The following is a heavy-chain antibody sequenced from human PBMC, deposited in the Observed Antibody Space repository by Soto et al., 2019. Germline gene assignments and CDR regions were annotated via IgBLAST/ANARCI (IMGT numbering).Heavy chain of an antibody. CDR2: IYSGGST. J-gene: IGHJ4*02. Sequence: EVQLVESGGGLVQPGGSLRLSCAVSGFTVSSNYMSWVRQAPGKGLEWVSVIYSGGSTYYADSVKGRFTISRDNSKNTRHLQMNSLRAEDTAVYYCAGHYGSGPLGYWGQGTLVTVSS. CDR3: AGHYGSGPLGY. D-gene: IGHD3-10*01. CDR1: GFTVSSNY. V-gene: IGHV3-66*04.